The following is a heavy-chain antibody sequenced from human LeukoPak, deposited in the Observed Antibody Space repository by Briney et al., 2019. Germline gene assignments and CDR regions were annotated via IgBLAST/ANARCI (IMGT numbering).Heavy chain of an antibody. J-gene: IGHJ2*01. D-gene: IGHD1-7*01. CDR2: IFDSGIT. V-gene: IGHV4-59*01. Sequence: PSETLSLTCSVSGASIRSYYWNWIRQSPEKGLEWIGYIFDSGITNVNPSLKSRVTISLDTSTDQFSLSLHSVTAADTAVYYCARGPHLNYVIDWYFDLWGRGTLVTVSS. CDR3: ARGPHLNYVIDWYFDL. CDR1: GASIRSYY.